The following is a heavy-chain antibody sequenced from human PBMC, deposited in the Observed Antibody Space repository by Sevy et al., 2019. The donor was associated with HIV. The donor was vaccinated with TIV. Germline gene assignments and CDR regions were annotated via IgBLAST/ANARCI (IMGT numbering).Heavy chain of an antibody. Sequence: GGSLRLSCAASGFTFSSYSMNWVRQAPGKGLEWVSSISSSSSYIYYADSVKGRFTISRDNAKSSLYLQMNSLRAEDTAVYYCARLLGWKWGYFDYWGQGTLVTVSS. CDR3: ARLLGWKWGYFDY. CDR2: ISSSSSYI. V-gene: IGHV3-21*01. D-gene: IGHD1-1*01. J-gene: IGHJ4*02. CDR1: GFTFSSYS.